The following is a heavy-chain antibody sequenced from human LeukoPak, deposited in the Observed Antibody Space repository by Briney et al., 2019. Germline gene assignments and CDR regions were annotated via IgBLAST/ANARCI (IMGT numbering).Heavy chain of an antibody. J-gene: IGHJ3*02. Sequence: GGSLRLSCAASGFTFSSYAMSWVRQAPGKGLEWVSVIYSGGYTYYADSVKGRFTISRDNSKSTLYLQMNSLRAEDTAVYYCSVLLLSAFDISGQGTMVTVSS. CDR1: GFTFSSYA. CDR2: IYSGGYT. V-gene: IGHV3-66*01. D-gene: IGHD2-15*01. CDR3: SVLLLSAFDI.